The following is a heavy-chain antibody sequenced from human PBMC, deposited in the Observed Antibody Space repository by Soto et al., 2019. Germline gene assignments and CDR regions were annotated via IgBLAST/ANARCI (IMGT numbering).Heavy chain of an antibody. D-gene: IGHD1-1*01. CDR1: GFDFSGYA. CDR3: AQHQDDLAHYNDH. V-gene: IGHV3-23*01. Sequence: GRSLRLSCAASGFDFSGYAKSWVRQAPGKGLRWVSVITGGGTSIYYAASVKGRFSIARDKSSNTLVLHMSSLRAEDTALYYCAQHQDDLAHYNDHCGHGTQVPGSS. J-gene: IGHJ4*01. CDR2: ITGGGTSI.